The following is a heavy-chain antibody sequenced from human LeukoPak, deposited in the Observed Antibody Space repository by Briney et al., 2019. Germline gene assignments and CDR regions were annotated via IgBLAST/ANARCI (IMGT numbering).Heavy chain of an antibody. V-gene: IGHV4-38-2*02. CDR3: AREHYYDSTAYLD. CDR1: GYSITSAYY. D-gene: IGHD3-22*01. J-gene: IGHJ4*02. Sequence: PSETLSLTCTVSGYSITSAYYWGWIRPSPGKGLAWIGSIYHSGSSYYNPSLKSRVTISVDTSKNHFSLKLTSVTAADTAVYYCAREHYYDSTAYLDWGQGTLVSVSS. CDR2: IYHSGSS.